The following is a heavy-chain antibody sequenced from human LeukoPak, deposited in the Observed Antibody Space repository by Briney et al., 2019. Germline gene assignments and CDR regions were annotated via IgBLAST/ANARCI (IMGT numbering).Heavy chain of an antibody. Sequence: GGSLRLSCAVSGLTFSTFAMGWVRQAPGKGLEWVSVIYSGGSTFYADSVKGRFTISRDNSKNTLYLQMNSLRAEDTAVYYCARDRGYSYAYSFDYWGQGTLVTVSS. CDR1: GLTFSTFA. J-gene: IGHJ4*02. V-gene: IGHV3-53*01. CDR3: ARDRGYSYAYSFDY. CDR2: IYSGGST. D-gene: IGHD5-18*01.